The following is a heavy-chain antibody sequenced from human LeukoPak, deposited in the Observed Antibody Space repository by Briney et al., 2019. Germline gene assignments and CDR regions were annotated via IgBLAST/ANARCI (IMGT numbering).Heavy chain of an antibody. D-gene: IGHD3-10*01. CDR3: GKTWFGYSSTGGH. J-gene: IGHJ4*02. V-gene: IGHV3-23*01. Sequence: GGSLRLSCAASRFTFSSYAMSWVRQAPGKGLEWVSAISASGANTYYADSVKGRFTISRDNSKNTLYLQMNSLRAEDTAIYYCGKTWFGYSSTGGHWGQGTLVTVSS. CDR2: ISASGANT. CDR1: RFTFSSYA.